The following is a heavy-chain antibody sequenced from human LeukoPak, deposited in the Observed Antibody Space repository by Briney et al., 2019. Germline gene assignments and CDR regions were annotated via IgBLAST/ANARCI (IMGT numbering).Heavy chain of an antibody. CDR1: GYTFTGYY. CDR2: INPNSGGT. CDR3: ARGGGSYFHDPDAFDI. Sequence: ASVKVSCKASGYTFTGYYMHWVRQAPGQGLEWMGWINPNSGGTNYAQKFQGRVTMTRDTSISTAYMELSRLRSDDTAVYYCARGGGSYFHDPDAFDIWGQGTMVTVSS. J-gene: IGHJ3*02. V-gene: IGHV1-2*02. D-gene: IGHD1-26*01.